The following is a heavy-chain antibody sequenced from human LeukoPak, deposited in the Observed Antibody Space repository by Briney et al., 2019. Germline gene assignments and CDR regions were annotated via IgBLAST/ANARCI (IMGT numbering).Heavy chain of an antibody. CDR3: ARESTVTTPYFDY. J-gene: IGHJ4*02. V-gene: IGHV3-74*01. CDR1: EFTFSSYW. D-gene: IGHD4-17*01. CDR2: INSDGRTT. Sequence: GGSLRLSCEASEFTFSSYWMHWVRQAPGKGLVWVSRINSDGRTTIYADSVKGRFTISRDNSKNTLYLQMNSLRAEDTAVYYCARESTVTTPYFDYWGQGTLVTVAS.